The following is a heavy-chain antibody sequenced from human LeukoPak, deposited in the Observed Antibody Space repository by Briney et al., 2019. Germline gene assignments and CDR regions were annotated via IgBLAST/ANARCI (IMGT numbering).Heavy chain of an antibody. D-gene: IGHD3-22*01. Sequence: PSETLSLTCTVSGGSINGHHWSWIRQSPGKALEWLGYIYYSGSTNYNPSLKSRVTISVDTSKNQFSLKLSSVTAADTAVYYCARDWYYYDSNDYYSENWFDPWGQGTLVTVSS. CDR3: ARDWYYYDSNDYYSENWFDP. V-gene: IGHV4-59*11. CDR2: IYYSGST. J-gene: IGHJ5*02. CDR1: GGSINGHH.